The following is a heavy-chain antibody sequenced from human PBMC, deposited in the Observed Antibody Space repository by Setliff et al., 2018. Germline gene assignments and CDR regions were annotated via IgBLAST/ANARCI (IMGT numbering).Heavy chain of an antibody. V-gene: IGHV4-38-2*01. D-gene: IGHD3-22*01. CDR1: GFSISSGYY. CDR3: ARRGSGSYYDGADFLSFDF. CDR2: VYRSGNT. Sequence: SETLSLTCGVSGFSISSGYYWGWILQPPGKGLEWIGDVYRSGNTRFNPSLQSRLTLSVDMSANQFSLTLKSVTAADTAVYFCARRGSGSYYDGADFLSFDFWGQGAPVTVSS. J-gene: IGHJ4*02.